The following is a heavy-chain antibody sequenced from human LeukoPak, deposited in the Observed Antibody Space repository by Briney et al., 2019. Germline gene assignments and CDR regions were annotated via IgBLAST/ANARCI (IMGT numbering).Heavy chain of an antibody. CDR2: INPSGGYT. Sequence: GASVKVSCKASGYTFTSYGISWVRQAPGQGLEWMGTINPSGGYTSYAQKLQGRVTMTRDTSTGTVYMEMSSLRSEDTALYYCARWDSSSSGFDYWGQGTLVTVSS. CDR3: ARWDSSSSGFDY. CDR1: GYTFTSYG. V-gene: IGHV1-46*04. D-gene: IGHD6-6*01. J-gene: IGHJ4*02.